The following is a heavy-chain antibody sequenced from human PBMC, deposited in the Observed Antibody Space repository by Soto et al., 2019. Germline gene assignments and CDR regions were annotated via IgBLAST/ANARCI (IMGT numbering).Heavy chain of an antibody. D-gene: IGHD2-21*02. J-gene: IGHJ5*02. CDR3: ARLAVVAVTASLDIWLDP. V-gene: IGHV4-59*01. CDR1: GGSIRSYN. CDR2: VYNSGST. Sequence: SETLSLTCTVSGGSIRSYNWNWIRQPPGKGLEWIGYVYNSGSTNYNPSLKSRVTISVGTSKNQFSLKLNSVTAADTAVYYCARLAVVAVTASLDIWLDPWGQGILVTVSS.